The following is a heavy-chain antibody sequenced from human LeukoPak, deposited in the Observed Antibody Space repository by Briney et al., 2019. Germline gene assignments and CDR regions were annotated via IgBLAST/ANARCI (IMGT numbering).Heavy chain of an antibody. CDR3: ARGNYYGQDY. J-gene: IGHJ4*02. CDR2: INSDGSTT. V-gene: IGHV3-74*01. D-gene: IGHD3-10*01. CDR1: GFTFSSYW. Sequence: GGSLRLSCGASGFTFSSYWMHWVRQAPGKGLVGISRINSDGSTTSYADSVKGRFTISRDNAKNTLYLQMNSLRAEDTAVYYCARGNYYGQDYWGQGTLVTVSS.